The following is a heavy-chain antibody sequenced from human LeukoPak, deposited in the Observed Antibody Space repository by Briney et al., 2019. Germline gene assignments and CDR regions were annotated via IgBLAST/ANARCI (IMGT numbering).Heavy chain of an antibody. D-gene: IGHD6-13*01. Sequence: SQTLSLTCAISGDXVSSNSAGWNWIRQSPSRGLEWLGRTYYRSNWYNDYAVSVESRITVNPDTSKNQFSLQLNSVTPEDTAVYYCARGGAAAGFNYWGQGTLVIVSS. V-gene: IGHV6-1*01. CDR2: TYYRSNWYN. CDR1: GDXVSSNSAG. CDR3: ARGGAAAGFNY. J-gene: IGHJ4*02.